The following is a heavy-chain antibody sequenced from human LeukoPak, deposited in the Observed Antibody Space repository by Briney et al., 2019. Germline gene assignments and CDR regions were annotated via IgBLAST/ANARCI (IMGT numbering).Heavy chain of an antibody. J-gene: IGHJ6*03. Sequence: GGSLRLSCAASGFTSSNYWMSWVRQAPGKGLEWVANIKQDGSEKYYVDSVKGRFTISRDNAKNSLYLQMNSLRAEDTAVYYCARVRNYYDSSGPMWRDYYYYMDVWGKGTTVTISS. CDR1: GFTSSNYW. CDR2: IKQDGSEK. CDR3: ARVRNYYDSSGPMWRDYYYYMDV. D-gene: IGHD3-22*01. V-gene: IGHV3-7*01.